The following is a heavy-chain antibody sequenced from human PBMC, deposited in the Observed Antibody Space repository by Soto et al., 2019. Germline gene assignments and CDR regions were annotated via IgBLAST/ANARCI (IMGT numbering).Heavy chain of an antibody. D-gene: IGHD1-1*01. J-gene: IGHJ4*02. CDR1: GFTFSSYG. V-gene: IGHV3-30*18. CDR3: AKSVYNWTAGFFDY. Sequence: QVQLVESGGGVVQPGRSLRLSCAASGFTFSSYGMHWVRQAPGKGLEWVAVISYDGINKYYADSVKGRFTISRDNSKNPLYMQMTSLRAEDTAVYYCAKSVYNWTAGFFDYWGQGTLVTVSS. CDR2: ISYDGINK.